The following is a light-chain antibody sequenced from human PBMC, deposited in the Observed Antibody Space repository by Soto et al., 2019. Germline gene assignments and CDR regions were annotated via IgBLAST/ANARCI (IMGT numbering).Light chain of an antibody. Sequence: AIRMTQSPSSFSASAGDRVTITCRASQDISSYLAWYQQKPGKAPKLLIYAASTLQSGVPSRFSGSGSGTDFTLTICCLQSEDFATYYCQQYYSYPWTFGQGTKVEIK. J-gene: IGKJ1*01. V-gene: IGKV1-8*01. CDR1: QDISSY. CDR2: AAS. CDR3: QQYYSYPWT.